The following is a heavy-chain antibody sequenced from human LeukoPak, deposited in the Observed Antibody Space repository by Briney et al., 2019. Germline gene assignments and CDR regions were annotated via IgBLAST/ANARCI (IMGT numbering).Heavy chain of an antibody. CDR2: IYTSGNT. CDR3: ARDHPITMVRGVRVYYYYMDV. J-gene: IGHJ6*03. D-gene: IGHD3-10*01. V-gene: IGHV4-4*07. CDR1: GGPISSYY. Sequence: SETLSLTCTVSGGPISSYYWSWIRQPAGKGLEWIGRIYTSGNTNSNPSLKSRDTLPVDTPKNQFSPKLSYMTAADTAVHYVARDHPITMVRGVRVYYYYMDVWGKGTTVTISS.